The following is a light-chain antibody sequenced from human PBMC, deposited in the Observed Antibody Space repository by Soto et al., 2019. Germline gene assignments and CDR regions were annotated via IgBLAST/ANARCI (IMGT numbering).Light chain of an antibody. V-gene: IGLV2-14*01. CDR1: SSDIGAYNY. CDR2: EVT. Sequence: SALTQPASLSGSPGQSITLSCPGTSSDIGAYNYVSWYQQHPGKAPKLLIYEVTNRPSGVSDRFSGSKSGNTASLTISGLQAEDEANYYCNSYTTLSNRVFGTGNKGTVL. J-gene: IGLJ1*01. CDR3: NSYTTLSNRV.